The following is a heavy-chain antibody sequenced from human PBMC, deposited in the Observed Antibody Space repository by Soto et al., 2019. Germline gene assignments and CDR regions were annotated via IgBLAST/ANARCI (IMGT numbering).Heavy chain of an antibody. CDR1: VFTFSSYG. V-gene: IGHV3-33*01. CDR3: ARDHPLNSYYGMDV. Sequence: LRLSCAASVFTFSSYGMHWVRQAPGKGLEWVAVIWYDGSNKYYADSVKGRFTISRDNSKNTLYLQMNSLRAEDTAVYYCARDHPLNSYYGMDVWGQGTTVTVSS. J-gene: IGHJ6*02. CDR2: IWYDGSNK.